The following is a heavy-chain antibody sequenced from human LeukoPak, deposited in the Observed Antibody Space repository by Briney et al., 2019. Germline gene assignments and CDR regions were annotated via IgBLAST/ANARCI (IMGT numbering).Heavy chain of an antibody. CDR1: GCTFSSYG. D-gene: IGHD3-22*01. CDR3: PQCNDYYESSGYAFVY. Sequence: GGSLRLSCAASGCTFSSYGMHWVRQAPGKGQEWVAVIWYDGSNKHYADSVKGRFTISRDNSKNTLYLQMNSPRGEDSSLYCSPQCNDYYESSGYAFVYWGQGTPVTVSS. J-gene: IGHJ4*01. CDR2: IWYDGSNK. V-gene: IGHV3-33*01.